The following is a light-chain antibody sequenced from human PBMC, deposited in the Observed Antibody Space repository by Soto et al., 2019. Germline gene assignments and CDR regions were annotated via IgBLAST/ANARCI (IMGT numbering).Light chain of an antibody. CDR2: GAS. CDR3: QQYDYLVT. V-gene: IGKV3-20*01. J-gene: IGKJ1*01. CDR1: LNVNSY. Sequence: VLTQSPATLSLSPGERATLSCRASLNVNSYLACYQQKPGRAPRLLIDGASSRAAGIPDRFSGSGSGTDFTLTISRLEPEDLAVYYCQQYDYLVTFGQGTKVDIK.